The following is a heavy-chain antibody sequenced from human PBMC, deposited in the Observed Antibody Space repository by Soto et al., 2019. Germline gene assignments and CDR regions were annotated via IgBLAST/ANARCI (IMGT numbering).Heavy chain of an antibody. Sequence: ASVKVSCKASGYTFTSYGISWVRQAPGQGLEWMGWISAYNGNTNYAQKLQGRVTMTTDTSTSTAYMELRSLRSDDTAVYYCARDGIVVVPPSNYYYYYYMDVWGKGTTVTVSS. V-gene: IGHV1-18*01. D-gene: IGHD2-2*01. CDR1: GYTFTSYG. J-gene: IGHJ6*03. CDR2: ISAYNGNT. CDR3: ARDGIVVVPPSNYYYYYYMDV.